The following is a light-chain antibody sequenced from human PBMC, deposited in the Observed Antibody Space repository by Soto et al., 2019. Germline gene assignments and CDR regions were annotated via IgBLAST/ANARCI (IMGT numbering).Light chain of an antibody. V-gene: IGLV4-69*01. Sequence: QPVLTQSPSASASLGASVKLTCTLSSGHSSYAIAWHQQQPEKGPRYLLKLNSDGSHSKGDGIPDRFSGSSSGAERYLTISSLQSEDEADYYCQTWCTGTVVFGGGTKVTVL. CDR3: QTWCTGTVV. J-gene: IGLJ2*01. CDR2: LNSDGSH. CDR1: SGHSSYA.